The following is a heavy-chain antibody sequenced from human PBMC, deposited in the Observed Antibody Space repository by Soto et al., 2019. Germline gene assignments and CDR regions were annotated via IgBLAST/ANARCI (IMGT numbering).Heavy chain of an antibody. D-gene: IGHD1-26*01. CDR1: GGTFSSYA. Sequence: SVKVSCKASGGTFSSYAISWVRQAPGQGLEWMGGIIPIFDTANYAQKFQGRVTITADESTSTAYMELSSLRSEDTAVYYCASSTRGSYYLYYYYGMDVWGQGTTVTVSS. J-gene: IGHJ6*02. CDR3: ASSTRGSYYLYYYYGMDV. CDR2: IIPIFDTA. V-gene: IGHV1-69*13.